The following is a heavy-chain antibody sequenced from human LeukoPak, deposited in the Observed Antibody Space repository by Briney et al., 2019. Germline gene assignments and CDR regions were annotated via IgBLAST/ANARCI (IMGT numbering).Heavy chain of an antibody. Sequence: GGSLRLSCAASGFTFSSHGMHWVRQAPGKGLEWVALIWYDGSTKYYADSVKGRFTISRDNSKHTLYLQMNSLRAEDTAVYFCAKERNYYGSGSYDYFFDHWGQGTLVTVSS. D-gene: IGHD3-10*01. CDR1: GFTFSSHG. J-gene: IGHJ4*02. CDR2: IWYDGSTK. V-gene: IGHV3-33*06. CDR3: AKERNYYGSGSYDYFFDH.